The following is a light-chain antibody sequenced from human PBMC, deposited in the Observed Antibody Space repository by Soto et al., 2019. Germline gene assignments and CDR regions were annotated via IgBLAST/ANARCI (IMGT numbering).Light chain of an antibody. CDR2: EVS. CDR1: SSDIGGYNY. J-gene: IGLJ3*02. CDR3: TSYAGSNNLV. Sequence: QSALTQPPSASGSPGQSVTISCTGTSSDIGGYNYVSWYQQHPGKAPKLIIYEVSKRPSGVPDRFSGSKSGNTASLTVSGLQAEDEADYYCTSYAGSNNLVFAGGTKVTLL. V-gene: IGLV2-8*01.